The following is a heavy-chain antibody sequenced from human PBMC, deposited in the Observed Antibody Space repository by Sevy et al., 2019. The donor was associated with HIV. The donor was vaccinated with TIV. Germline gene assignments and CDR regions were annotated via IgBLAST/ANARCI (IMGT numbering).Heavy chain of an antibody. CDR1: GFTFSSYE. V-gene: IGHV3-48*03. D-gene: IGHD3-10*01. CDR2: ISSSGSTI. CDR3: ARDLGSITMVRGVGKYYYYGMDV. J-gene: IGHJ6*02. Sequence: GGSLRLSCAASGFTFSSYEMNWVRQAPGKGLEWVSHISSSGSTIYYADSVKGRFTISRDNAKNSLYLQMNSLRAEDTAVYYCARDLGSITMVRGVGKYYYYGMDVWGQGTTVTVSS.